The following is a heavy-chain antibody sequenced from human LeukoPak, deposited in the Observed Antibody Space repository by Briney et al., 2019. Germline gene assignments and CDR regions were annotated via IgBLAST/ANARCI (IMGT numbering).Heavy chain of an antibody. CDR1: DGSISGYY. CDR2: IYYSGGA. J-gene: IGHJ4*02. Sequence: PSETLSLTCTVPDGSISGYYWNWMRQPPGKGLEWLGFIYYSGGANYNPSLKSRVTISVDTSKNQCSLKLSSVTAADTAVYYCARGQTATLTDYWGQGTLVTVSS. CDR3: ARGQTATLTDY. V-gene: IGHV4-59*01. D-gene: IGHD5-24*01.